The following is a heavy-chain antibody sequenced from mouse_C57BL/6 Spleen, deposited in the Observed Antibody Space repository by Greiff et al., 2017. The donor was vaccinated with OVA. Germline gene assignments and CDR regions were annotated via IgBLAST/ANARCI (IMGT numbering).Heavy chain of an antibody. D-gene: IGHD1-1*01. J-gene: IGHJ4*01. CDR3: ARRGITTVVPHAMDY. V-gene: IGHV1-85*01. CDR2: IYPRDGST. CDR1: GYTFTSYD. Sequence: QVQLKESGPELVKPGASVKLSCKASGYTFTSYDINWVKQRPGQGLEWIGWIYPRDGSTKYNEKFKGKATLTVDTSSSTAYMELHSLTSEDSAVYFCARRGITTVVPHAMDYWGQGTSVTVSS.